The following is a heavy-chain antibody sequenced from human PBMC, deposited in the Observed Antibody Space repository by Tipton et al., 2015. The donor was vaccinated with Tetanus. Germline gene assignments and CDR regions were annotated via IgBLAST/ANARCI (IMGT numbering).Heavy chain of an antibody. CDR2: INHSGST. CDR3: ARGGSYSYGPRGFDL. V-gene: IGHV4-61*08. J-gene: IGHJ2*01. Sequence: TLSLTCTVSGGSVRSGDYYWTWIRQPPGKGLEWIGEINHSGSTTYSPSFKSRVTISVDTPKNQFSLKLTSLTVADTAVYYCARGGSYSYGPRGFDLWGRGTLVTVSS. CDR1: GGSVRSGDYY. D-gene: IGHD5-18*01.